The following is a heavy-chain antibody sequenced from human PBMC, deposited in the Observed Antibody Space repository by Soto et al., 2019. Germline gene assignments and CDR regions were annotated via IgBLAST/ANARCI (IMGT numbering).Heavy chain of an antibody. V-gene: IGHV1-69*13. CDR2: IIPIFGTA. CDR3: ARGGRFEWLRLGPYYYGMDV. D-gene: IGHD5-12*01. J-gene: IGHJ6*02. CDR1: GGTFSSYA. Sequence: GASVKVSCKASGGTFSSYAISWVRQAPGQGLEWMGGIIPIFGTANYAQKFQGRVTITADESTSTAYMGLSSLRSEDTAVYYCARGGRFEWLRLGPYYYGMDVWGQGTTVTVSS.